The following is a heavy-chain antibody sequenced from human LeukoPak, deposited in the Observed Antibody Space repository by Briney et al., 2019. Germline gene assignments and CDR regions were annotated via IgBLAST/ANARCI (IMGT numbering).Heavy chain of an antibody. D-gene: IGHD5-18*01. CDR2: TNPNSGGT. CDR3: AREIQPSTDGLAY. CDR1: GYTFTGYY. Sequence: ASVKVSCKASGYTFTGYYMHGGRQAPGQGLGWMGWTNPNSGGTNHAQKLQGRVTMTRATSISAAYMELSRLRSDHTAVYYCAREIQPSTDGLAYWGQGTLVTASS. V-gene: IGHV1-2*02. J-gene: IGHJ4*02.